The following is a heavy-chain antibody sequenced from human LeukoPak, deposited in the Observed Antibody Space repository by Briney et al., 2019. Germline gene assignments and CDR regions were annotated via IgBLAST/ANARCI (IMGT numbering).Heavy chain of an antibody. D-gene: IGHD1-1*01. V-gene: IGHV1-18*04. J-gene: IGHJ3*02. Sequence: GASVEVSCKASGYTFTSYGISWLRQAPGQGLDWMGWISAYNGNTNDAQKVQGRVTMTTDTSTSTAYMELRSLRSDDTAVYYCARDPRSRQPSYDAFDIWGQGTMVTVSS. CDR3: ARDPRSRQPSYDAFDI. CDR1: GYTFTSYG. CDR2: ISAYNGNT.